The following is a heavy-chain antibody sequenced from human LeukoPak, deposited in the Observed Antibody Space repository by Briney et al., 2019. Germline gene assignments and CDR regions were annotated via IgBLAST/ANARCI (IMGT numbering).Heavy chain of an antibody. CDR2: VSYDGNKK. CDR1: GFTFSRYA. J-gene: IGHJ4*02. D-gene: IGHD5-18*01. V-gene: IGHV3-30*04. Sequence: GGSLRLSCAASGFTFSRYAMHRVRQAPGKGLQWVAVVSYDGNKKYYADSVKGRLTISRDNSKNTLYVQMSSLGAEDTAVYYCARGSGYSYAFTGRERTKSRLDYWGQGTLVTVSS. CDR3: ARGSGYSYAFTGRERTKSRLDY.